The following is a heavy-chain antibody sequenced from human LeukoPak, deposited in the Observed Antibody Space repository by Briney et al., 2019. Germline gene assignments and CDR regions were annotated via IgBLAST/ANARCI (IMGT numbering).Heavy chain of an antibody. CDR2: IYHSGST. J-gene: IGHJ4*02. V-gene: IGHV4-30-2*01. D-gene: IGHD3-22*01. CDR3: ARGADSSGYYVDY. Sequence: SETLSLTCAVSGGSISSGGYSWSWIRQPPGKGLEWIGYIYHSGSTYYNPSLKSRVTISVDRSKNQFSLELSPVTAADTAVYYCARGADSSGYYVDYWGQGTLVTVSS. CDR1: GGSISSGGYS.